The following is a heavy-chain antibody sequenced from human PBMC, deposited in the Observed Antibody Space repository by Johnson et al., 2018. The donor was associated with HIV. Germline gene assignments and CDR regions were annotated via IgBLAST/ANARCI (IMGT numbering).Heavy chain of an antibody. D-gene: IGHD5-12*01. J-gene: IGHJ3*02. Sequence: QVQLVESGGGVVQPGRSLRLSCAASGFTFSSYAVHWVRQAPGKGLEWVAIISYDGSNKYYADSVRGRFTISRDNSKNTLYLQMNSLRAEDTAGYYCAKVLIVATGERAFDIWGQGTMVTVSS. CDR1: GFTFSSYA. CDR3: AKVLIVATGERAFDI. CDR2: ISYDGSNK. V-gene: IGHV3-30-3*01.